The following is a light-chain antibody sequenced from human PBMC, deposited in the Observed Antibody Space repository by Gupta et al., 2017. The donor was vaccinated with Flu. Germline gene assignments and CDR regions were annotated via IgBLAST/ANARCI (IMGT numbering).Light chain of an antibody. CDR1: KLGDKY. V-gene: IGLV3-1*01. Sequence: SYELTQPPSVSVSPGQTASITCSGDKLGDKYACWYQQKPAHALLLFIYKDSNRPLGIPDRFSGSTSWTTATLTIRGTQAMDDDDYYFQAWHSNTLVFGGGTKRTVL. CDR3: QAWHSNTLV. CDR2: KDS. J-gene: IGLJ2*01.